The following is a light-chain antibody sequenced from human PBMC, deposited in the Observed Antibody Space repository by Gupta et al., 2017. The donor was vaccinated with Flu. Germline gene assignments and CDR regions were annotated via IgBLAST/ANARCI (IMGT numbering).Light chain of an antibody. CDR2: AAS. CDR1: QGMYNY. V-gene: IGKV1-9*01. J-gene: IGKJ4*01. CDR3: QPLT. Sequence: QLTQSPSVLSASVGDRVTITGRASQGMYNYLAWYPQKPVKAPKLLIYAASTLQSGVPSRCSGSGLGTDFTLTISSLQSEDVANYYWQPLTFGGGTKVEIK.